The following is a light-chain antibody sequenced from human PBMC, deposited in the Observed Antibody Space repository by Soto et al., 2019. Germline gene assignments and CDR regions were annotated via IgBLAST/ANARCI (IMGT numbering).Light chain of an antibody. CDR1: ISDIGAYNF. CDR3: SSYTSSSTPYV. Sequence: QSALTQPASVSGSPGQSITISCTGTISDIGAYNFVSWYQQHPGKAPKLMVYDVSNRPSGVSNRFSGSKSGNMASLTISGLQAEDEADYYCSSYTSSSTPYVFGTGTKVTVL. V-gene: IGLV2-14*01. J-gene: IGLJ1*01. CDR2: DVS.